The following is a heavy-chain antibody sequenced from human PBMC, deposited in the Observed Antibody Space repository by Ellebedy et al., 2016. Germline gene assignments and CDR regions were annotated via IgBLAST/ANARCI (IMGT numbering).Heavy chain of an antibody. D-gene: IGHD1-1*01. J-gene: IGHJ3*02. CDR2: IHHSGRS. CDR3: AKWNEDKNAFDI. Sequence: SETLSLTCTVSGGSIKSFYWNWVRQPPGKGLEWIGYIHHSGRSFYNPSLVSRVTMSVDTSKSQFSLRLSSVTAADTAVYYCAKWNEDKNAFDIWGQGTMVTVSS. V-gene: IGHV4-59*08. CDR1: GGSIKSFY.